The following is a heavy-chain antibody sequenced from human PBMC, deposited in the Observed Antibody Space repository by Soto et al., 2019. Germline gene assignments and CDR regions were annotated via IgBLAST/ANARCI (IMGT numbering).Heavy chain of an antibody. CDR3: ARDLITGALGAPPDY. D-gene: IGHD1-20*01. CDR2: MTSSGDYI. CDR1: GFTFSTYS. V-gene: IGHV3-21*01. Sequence: GGSLRLSCAASGFTFSTYSMNWVRQAPGKGLEWVSSMTSSGDYIYYADSVKGRFTISRDNARNSLYLQMNSLRAEDTAVYYCARDLITGALGAPPDYWGQGTLVTVSS. J-gene: IGHJ4*02.